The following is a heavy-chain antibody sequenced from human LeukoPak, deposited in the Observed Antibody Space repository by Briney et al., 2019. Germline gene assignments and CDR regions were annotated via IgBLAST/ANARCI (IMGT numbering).Heavy chain of an antibody. V-gene: IGHV3-21*01. CDR1: GFTFSSYS. J-gene: IGHJ5*02. D-gene: IGHD6-13*01. CDR2: ITSGSSDI. Sequence: GGSLGLSCAASGFTFSSYSMNWVRQAPGKGLEWVSSITSGSSDISYADSVKGRFIISRDNAKNSLYLQMNSLRAEDTALYYCARDSAAAGFDPWGQGTLVTVSS. CDR3: ARDSAAAGFDP.